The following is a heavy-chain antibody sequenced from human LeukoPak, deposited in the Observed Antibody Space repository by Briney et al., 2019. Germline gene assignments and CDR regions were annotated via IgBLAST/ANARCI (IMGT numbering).Heavy chain of an antibody. Sequence: PSETPSLTCAVYGGSFSGYYWSWIRQPPGKGLEWIGEINHSGSTNYNPSLKSRVTISVDTSKNQFSLKLSSVTAADTAVYYCARDDALDAFDIWGQGTMVTVSS. CDR3: ARDDALDAFDI. J-gene: IGHJ3*02. CDR1: GGSFSGYY. CDR2: INHSGST. V-gene: IGHV4-34*01.